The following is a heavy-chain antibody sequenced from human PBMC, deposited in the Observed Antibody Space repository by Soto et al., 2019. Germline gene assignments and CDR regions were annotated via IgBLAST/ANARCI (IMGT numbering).Heavy chain of an antibody. CDR2: IYPGDSDT. Sequence: GESLKISCKGFGYTFTNYWIGWVRQMPGKGPEWMGIIYPGDSDTKYNPSFQGQVTISADKPITTTYLQWSSLKASDTAIYYCAALIFYYGMDVWGQGTTVTVSS. J-gene: IGHJ6*02. CDR1: GYTFTNYW. CDR3: AALIFYYGMDV. V-gene: IGHV5-51*04.